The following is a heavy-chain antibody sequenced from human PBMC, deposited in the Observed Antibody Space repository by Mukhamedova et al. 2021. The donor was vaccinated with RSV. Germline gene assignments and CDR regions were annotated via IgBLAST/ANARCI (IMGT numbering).Heavy chain of an antibody. CDR3: ARGGDILTGYVPFDY. J-gene: IGHJ4*02. D-gene: IGHD3-9*01. CDR2: INSDGSST. V-gene: IGHV3-74*01. CDR1: YW. Sequence: YWMHWVRQAPGKGLVWVSRINSDGSSTSYADSVKGRFTISRDNAKNTLYLQMNSLRAEDTAVYYCARGGDILTGYVPFDYWGQGT.